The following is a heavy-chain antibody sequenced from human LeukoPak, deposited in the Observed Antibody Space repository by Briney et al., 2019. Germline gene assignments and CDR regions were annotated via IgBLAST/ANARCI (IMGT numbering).Heavy chain of an antibody. D-gene: IGHD6-6*01. CDR2: IYPGDSDT. Sequence: GESLKISCKGSGYSFTSYWIGWVRQMPGKGLEWVGIIYPGDSDTRYSPSFQGQVTISADKSISTAYLQWSSLKASDTAMYYCVRESSSSNYYYYMDVWGKGTTVTVSS. J-gene: IGHJ6*03. CDR3: VRESSSSNYYYYMDV. V-gene: IGHV5-51*01. CDR1: GYSFTSYW.